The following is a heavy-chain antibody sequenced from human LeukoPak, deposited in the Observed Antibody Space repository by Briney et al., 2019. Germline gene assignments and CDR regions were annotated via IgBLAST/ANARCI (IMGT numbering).Heavy chain of an antibody. CDR2: IRSKGYGGTT. CDR3: TRDLKAGNRGY. V-gene: IGHV3-49*03. D-gene: IGHD6-19*01. J-gene: IGHJ1*01. Sequence: GGSLRLSCTASGFTVGDFAMSWFRQAPGKGLEWVGIIRSKGYGGTTEYAASVKGRFTISRDDSKSIAYLQMNSLKTEDTAVYYCTRDLKAGNRGYWGQGTLVTVSS. CDR1: GFTVGDFA.